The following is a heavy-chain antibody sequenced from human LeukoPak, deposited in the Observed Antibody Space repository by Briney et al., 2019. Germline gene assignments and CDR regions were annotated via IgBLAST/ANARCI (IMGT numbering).Heavy chain of an antibody. D-gene: IGHD2-15*01. J-gene: IGHJ4*02. CDR3: ARITSAPGSGGTLGY. CDR1: GFTLSNSS. V-gene: IGHV3-69-1*01. CDR2: ISSHRSI. Sequence: GGSLRLSCVVSGFTLSNSSMSWVRQAPGKGLEWVSSISSHRSIYAESVRGRFTISRDNTKNSLYLQMNSLRAEDTAVYYCARITSAPGSGGTLGYWGQGTLVTVPS.